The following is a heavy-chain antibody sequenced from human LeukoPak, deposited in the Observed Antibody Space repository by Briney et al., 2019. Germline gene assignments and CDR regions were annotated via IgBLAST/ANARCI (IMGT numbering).Heavy chain of an antibody. CDR1: GYTFTSYD. CDR3: ARMTVSGRDNWFDP. Sequence: ASVKVSCKASGYTFTSYDINWVRQATGQGLEWMGWLNPNSGNTGYAQKFQGRVTITRDTSINTAYMELSSLRSEDTAVYYCARMTVSGRDNWFDPWGQGTLVTVSS. J-gene: IGHJ5*02. D-gene: IGHD6-19*01. V-gene: IGHV1-8*03. CDR2: LNPNSGNT.